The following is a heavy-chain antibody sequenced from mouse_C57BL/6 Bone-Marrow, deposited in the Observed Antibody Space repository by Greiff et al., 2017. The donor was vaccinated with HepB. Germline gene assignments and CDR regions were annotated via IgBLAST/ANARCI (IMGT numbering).Heavy chain of an antibody. CDR2: ISDGGSYT. V-gene: IGHV5-4*01. CDR3: ARDRGGFPIAY. CDR1: GFTFSSYA. J-gene: IGHJ3*01. Sequence: EVQRVESGGGLVKPGGSLKLSCAASGFTFSSYAMSWVRQTPEKRLEWVATISDGGSYTYYPDNVKGRFTISRDNAKNNLYLQMSHLKSEDTAMYYCARDRGGFPIAYWGQGTLVTVSA.